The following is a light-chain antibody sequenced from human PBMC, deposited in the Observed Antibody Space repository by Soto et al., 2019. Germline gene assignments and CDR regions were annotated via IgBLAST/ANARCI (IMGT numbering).Light chain of an antibody. CDR3: QQYNNWPGT. V-gene: IGKV3-15*01. Sequence: EIVVTQSPATLSVSPGERATLSCRASQSVSSNLAWYQQKPGRAPRLLIYGASTRATGIPARFSGSGSGTEFTLTISSLQSEDFAVYYCQQYNNWPGTFGQGTKLEIK. J-gene: IGKJ2*01. CDR1: QSVSSN. CDR2: GAS.